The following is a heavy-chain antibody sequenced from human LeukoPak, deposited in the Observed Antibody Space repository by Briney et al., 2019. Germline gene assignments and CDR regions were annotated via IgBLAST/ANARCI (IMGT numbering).Heavy chain of an antibody. Sequence: PSETLSLTCTVSGGSISSYYWSWIRQPPGKGLEWIRYIYYSGSTNYNPSLKSRVTISVDTSKNQFSLKLSSVTAAHAAVYYCAIDGVGGSGGSRFDPWGQGTLVTVSS. V-gene: IGHV4-59*01. CDR2: IYYSGST. CDR1: GGSISSYY. D-gene: IGHD6-19*01. J-gene: IGHJ5*02. CDR3: AIDGVGGSGGSRFDP.